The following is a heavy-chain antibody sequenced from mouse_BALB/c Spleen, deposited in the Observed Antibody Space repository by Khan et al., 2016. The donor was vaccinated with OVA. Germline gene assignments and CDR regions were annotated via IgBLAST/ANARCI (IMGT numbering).Heavy chain of an antibody. D-gene: IGHD4-1*01. V-gene: IGHV1S136*01. J-gene: IGHJ2*01. CDR3: ARGNWQSYYFDY. CDR2: INSYNGAT. CDR1: GYRFTSYI. Sequence: EVQLQESGPELVKPGTSVKMSCKASGYRFTSYIIHWVKQKPGQGLEWIGYINSYNGATKYNEKFKGKATLTSDKSSNTAYMELSSLTSEDSAVYYCARGNWQSYYFDYWGQGTTLTVSS.